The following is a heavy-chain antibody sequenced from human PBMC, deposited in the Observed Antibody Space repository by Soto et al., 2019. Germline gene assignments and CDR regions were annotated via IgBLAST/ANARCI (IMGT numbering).Heavy chain of an antibody. D-gene: IGHD4-17*01. CDR3: ARAYGYYFDY. Sequence: PSETLSLTCSVSGTSFTTYYWSWIRQSPGKGLEWIGYIFYSGHLKYNPSLKSRVTMSVDTSKNQVSLKLSSVTAADTAVYYCARAYGYYFDYWGQGTLVTVSS. V-gene: IGHV4-59*01. J-gene: IGHJ4*02. CDR1: GTSFTTYY. CDR2: IFYSGHL.